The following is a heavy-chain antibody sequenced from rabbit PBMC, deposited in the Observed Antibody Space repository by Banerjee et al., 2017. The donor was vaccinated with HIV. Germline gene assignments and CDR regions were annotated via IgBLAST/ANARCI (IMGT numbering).Heavy chain of an antibody. V-gene: IGHV1S47*01. CDR2: IHNGDGST. Sequence: QEQLVESGGGLVQPEGSLTLTCKASGFDFSSNAMCWVRQAPGKGPEWIACIHNGDGSTFYAIWMNGRFTISRSTSLNTVTLQMTSLTAADTATYFCARGLVAGVIGWNFNLWGPGTLVTVS. D-gene: IGHD4-1*01. J-gene: IGHJ4*01. CDR1: GFDFSSNA. CDR3: ARGLVAGVIGWNFNL.